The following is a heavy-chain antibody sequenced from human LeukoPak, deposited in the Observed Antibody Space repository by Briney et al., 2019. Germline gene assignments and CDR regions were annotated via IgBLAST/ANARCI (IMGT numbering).Heavy chain of an antibody. Sequence: ASVKVSCKASGYTFTGYYMQWVRQAPGQGPEWMGRINPNSGGTNYAQKFQGRVTMTRDTSISTAYMELSRLRSDDTAVYYCASLYCSSTSCLYDYYYGMDVWGQGTTVTVSS. D-gene: IGHD2-2*01. CDR1: GYTFTGYY. CDR2: INPNSGGT. CDR3: ASLYCSSTSCLYDYYYGMDV. J-gene: IGHJ6*02. V-gene: IGHV1-2*06.